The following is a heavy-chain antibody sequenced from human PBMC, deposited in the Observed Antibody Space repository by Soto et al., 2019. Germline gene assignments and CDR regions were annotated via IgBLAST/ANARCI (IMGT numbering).Heavy chain of an antibody. CDR1: GFSISSGYY. V-gene: IGHV4-38-2*01. Sequence: SETLSLTCAVSGFSISSGYYWGWIRQPPGKGLEWIGNIYHSGNTYYNPSLKSRVTLSVDTSKNQFSLKLSSVTAADTAVYYCARAKGYSSGWYSGNWFDPWGQGTLVTVSS. CDR2: IYHSGNT. CDR3: ARAKGYSSGWYSGNWFDP. D-gene: IGHD6-19*01. J-gene: IGHJ5*02.